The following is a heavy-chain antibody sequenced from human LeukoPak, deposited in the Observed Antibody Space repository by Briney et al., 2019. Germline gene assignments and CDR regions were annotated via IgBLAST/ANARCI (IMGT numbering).Heavy chain of an antibody. J-gene: IGHJ4*02. CDR3: VRGPHIAATSY. D-gene: IGHD6-25*01. Sequence: TGGSLRLSCVASGFSFNNYRMTWVRQAPGKGLEWVANIKQDGSEKQYVDSVKGQFAISRDNAKKSLYLQINTLRAEDTAVYYCVRGPHIAATSYWGQGTLVTVSS. CDR1: GFSFNNYR. CDR2: IKQDGSEK. V-gene: IGHV3-7*03.